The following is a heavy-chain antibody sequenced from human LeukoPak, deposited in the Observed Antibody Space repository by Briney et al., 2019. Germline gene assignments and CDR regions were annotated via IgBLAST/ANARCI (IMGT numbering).Heavy chain of an antibody. Sequence: GGSLRLSCATSEFTFNDYGMSWVRQAPGKGLEWVSGITWNGGSTNYADSVKGRFTVSRDNAKNSLFLQMNSLRAEDTALYYCARGNQWLIYWGQGTLVTVSS. CDR3: ARGNQWLIY. J-gene: IGHJ4*02. D-gene: IGHD6-19*01. CDR1: EFTFNDYG. CDR2: ITWNGGST. V-gene: IGHV3-20*04.